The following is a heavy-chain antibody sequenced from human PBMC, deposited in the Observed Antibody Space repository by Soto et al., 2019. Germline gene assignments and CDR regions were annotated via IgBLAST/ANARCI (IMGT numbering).Heavy chain of an antibody. CDR3: ARGSMLVPLPHPQRYYYYGMDD. D-gene: IGHD3-22*01. J-gene: IGHJ6*04. CDR1: GGTFSSYA. V-gene: IGHV1-69*13. CDR2: IIPIFGTA. Sequence: SVKVSCKASGGTFSSYAISWVRQAPGQVLEWMGGIIPIFGTANYAQKFQGRVTITADDSTCTAYMVLSSPRSEDTAVYYCARGSMLVPLPHPQRYYYYGMDDWGGGTTVTVYS.